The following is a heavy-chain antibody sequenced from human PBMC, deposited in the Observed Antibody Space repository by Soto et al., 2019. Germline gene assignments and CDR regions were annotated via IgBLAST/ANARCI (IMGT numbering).Heavy chain of an antibody. CDR1: GVSISSGNW. CDR2: IFHDGTA. J-gene: IGHJ4*02. Sequence: SETLSLTCAVSGVSISSGNWWTWVRQSPQRGLEYIGEIFHDGTANYYPSFERRVAISVDTSKNQFSLKLTSVTAADTAIYFCARLLYDTRLNYMHFDFWGQGTLVTVYS. V-gene: IGHV4-4*02. CDR3: ARLLYDTRLNYMHFDF. D-gene: IGHD3-10*01.